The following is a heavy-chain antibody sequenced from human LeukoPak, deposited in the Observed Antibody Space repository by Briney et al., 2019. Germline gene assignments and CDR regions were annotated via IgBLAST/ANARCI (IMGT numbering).Heavy chain of an antibody. Sequence: GASVKVSCKASGYTFTSYTMHWVRQAPGQRLEWMGWINAGNGNTKSSQKFQGRVTITRDTSATTAYMELSSLRSEDTAVYYCARDGRPAPTPIKVVPAAEYWGQGTLVTVSS. V-gene: IGHV1-3*01. CDR1: GYTFTSYT. D-gene: IGHD2-2*01. CDR3: ARDGRPAPTPIKVVPAAEY. CDR2: INAGNGNT. J-gene: IGHJ4*02.